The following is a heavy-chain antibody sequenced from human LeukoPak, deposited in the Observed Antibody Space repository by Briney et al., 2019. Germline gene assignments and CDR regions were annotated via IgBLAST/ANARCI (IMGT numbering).Heavy chain of an antibody. CDR3: ARLSSGWAPRAFDI. V-gene: IGHV1-2*02. CDR1: GYTFTGYY. CDR2: INPNSGGT. D-gene: IGHD6-19*01. Sequence: ASLKVSCKASGYTFTGYYMHWVRQAPGQGLEWMGWINPNSGGTNYAQKFQGRVTMARDTSISTAYMELSRLRSDDTAVYYCARLSSGWAPRAFDIWGQGTMVTVSS. J-gene: IGHJ3*02.